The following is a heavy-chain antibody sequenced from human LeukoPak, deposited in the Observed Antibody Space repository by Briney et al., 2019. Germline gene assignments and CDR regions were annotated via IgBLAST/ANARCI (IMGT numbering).Heavy chain of an antibody. Sequence: EASVKVSCKASGYTFTSYYMHWVRQAPGQGLEWMGWVNPNSGGTNFAQKFQGRVTMTRDTSISTAYMELSRLRSDDTAVYFCARDREYRSSSYPLDYWGQGTLVTVS. D-gene: IGHD6-6*01. CDR3: ARDREYRSSSYPLDY. CDR1: GYTFTSYY. J-gene: IGHJ4*02. CDR2: VNPNSGGT. V-gene: IGHV1-2*02.